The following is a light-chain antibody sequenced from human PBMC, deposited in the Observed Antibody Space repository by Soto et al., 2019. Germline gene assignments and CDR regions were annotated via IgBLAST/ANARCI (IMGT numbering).Light chain of an antibody. Sequence: QSALTQPASVSGSPGQSITISCTGTSSDVGTYNYVSWYQQHPGKAPKLMIYEVTNRPSGVSNRFSGSKSGNTASLTISGLQAEDEADYYCISYTSSRIPRVFGTGTKVTVL. CDR2: EVT. J-gene: IGLJ1*01. CDR3: ISYTSSRIPRV. V-gene: IGLV2-14*01. CDR1: SSDVGTYNY.